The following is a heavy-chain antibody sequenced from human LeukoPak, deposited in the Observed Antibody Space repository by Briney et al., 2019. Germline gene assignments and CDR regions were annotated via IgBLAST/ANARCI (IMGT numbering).Heavy chain of an antibody. CDR3: AREGTSGTHLNWFDP. D-gene: IGHD1-1*01. Sequence: TPSETLSLTGTVSGGSISSYHWSWIRQPPGKGLEWIGYIYYSGGTNYNPSLRSRVTISVDTSKNQVSLKLSSVTAADTAVYYCAREGTSGTHLNWFDPWGQGTLVTVSS. J-gene: IGHJ5*02. CDR1: GGSISSYH. V-gene: IGHV4-59*01. CDR2: IYYSGGT.